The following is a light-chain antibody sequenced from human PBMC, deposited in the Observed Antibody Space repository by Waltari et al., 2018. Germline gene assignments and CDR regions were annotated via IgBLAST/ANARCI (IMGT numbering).Light chain of an antibody. Sequence: QSALTQPASVSASPGQSITILITVFHSHVGSYNLVPWYQTHPGKAPKLLIYEGNRRPSGVSNRFSGAKSDNTASLTLSGLQAEDEADYYCCSNVGSSVFFGGGTKLTVL. V-gene: IGLV2-23*03. J-gene: IGLJ2*01. CDR1: HSHVGSYNL. CDR3: CSNVGSSVF. CDR2: EGN.